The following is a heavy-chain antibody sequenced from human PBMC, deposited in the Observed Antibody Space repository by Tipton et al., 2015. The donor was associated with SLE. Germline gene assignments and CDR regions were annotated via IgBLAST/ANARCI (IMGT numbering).Heavy chain of an antibody. CDR2: INHSGST. Sequence: TLSLTCAVYGGSFSGYYWSWIRQPPGKGLEWIGEINHSGSTNYNPSLKSRVTISLDTSNNQFSLKLSSVTAADTAVYYCARESSSSPDYWGQGTLVTVSS. D-gene: IGHD6-13*01. CDR3: ARESSSSPDY. CDR1: GGSFSGYY. V-gene: IGHV4-34*01. J-gene: IGHJ4*02.